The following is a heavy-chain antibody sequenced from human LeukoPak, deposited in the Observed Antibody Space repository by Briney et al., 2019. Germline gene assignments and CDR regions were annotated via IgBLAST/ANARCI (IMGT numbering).Heavy chain of an antibody. J-gene: IGHJ4*02. Sequence: GESLTISCQGSGYTFTSDCIGWVGQMPGKGVEGMGIIYPDDSDTIYSPSFQGQVTIAADKSISTAYLQWSSLKASDTAMYYGARLDVRGAYYVDYRGQGTLVAASS. CDR1: GYTFTSDC. CDR2: IYPDDSDT. CDR3: ARLDVRGAYYVDY. D-gene: IGHD3-3*01. V-gene: IGHV5-51*01.